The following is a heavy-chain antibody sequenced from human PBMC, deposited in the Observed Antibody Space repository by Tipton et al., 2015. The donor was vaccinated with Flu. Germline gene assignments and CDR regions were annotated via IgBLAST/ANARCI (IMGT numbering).Heavy chain of an antibody. D-gene: IGHD6-19*01. Sequence: SLRLSCAASGFTFSSYAMSWVRQAPGKGLEWVSAISSSGGSTYYADSVKGRFTISRDNSKNTLYLQMNSLRAEDTAVYYCARDAPKSGWYFNGGGAFDIWGQGTMVTVSS. CDR2: ISSSGGST. CDR3: ARDAPKSGWYFNGGGAFDI. V-gene: IGHV3-23*01. J-gene: IGHJ3*02. CDR1: GFTFSSYA.